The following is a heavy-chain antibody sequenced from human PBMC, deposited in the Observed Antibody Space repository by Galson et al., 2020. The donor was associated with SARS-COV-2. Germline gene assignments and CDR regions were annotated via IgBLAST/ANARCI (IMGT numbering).Heavy chain of an antibody. D-gene: IGHD5-18*01. Sequence: SQTLSLTCAVSGGSISSNSYSWNWLRQPAGKGLEWIGRIYTIETTNYNPSLKSRGTISVDTSKNQFSLELSSVTAADTAVYYCAKGRYRNDYYFHYMDVWGKGTMVTISS. V-gene: IGHV4-61*02. CDR2: IYTIETT. J-gene: IGHJ6*03. CDR3: AKGRYRNDYYFHYMDV. CDR1: GGSISSNSYS.